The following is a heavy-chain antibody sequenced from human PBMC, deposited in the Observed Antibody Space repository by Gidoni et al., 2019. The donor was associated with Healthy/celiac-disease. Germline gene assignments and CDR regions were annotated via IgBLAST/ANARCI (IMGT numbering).Heavy chain of an antibody. D-gene: IGHD5-18*01. J-gene: IGHJ4*02. V-gene: IGHV3-21*01. Sequence: EVQLVESGGGLVKPGGSLRLSCAAPGFPFSSYSMNWVRQAPGKGLEWVSSISSSSSYIYYADSVKGRFTISRDNAKNSLYLQMNSLRAEDTAVYYCARESGTAMVPNFDYWGQGTLVTVSS. CDR3: ARESGTAMVPNFDY. CDR1: GFPFSSYS. CDR2: ISSSSSYI.